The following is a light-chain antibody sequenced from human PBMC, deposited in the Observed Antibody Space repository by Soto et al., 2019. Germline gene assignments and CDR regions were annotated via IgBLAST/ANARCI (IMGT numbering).Light chain of an antibody. CDR2: GAS. Sequence: EIVMTQSPATLSVSPVERATLSFRASQSVSSNLAWYQQKPGQAPRLLIYGASTRATGIPARFSGSGSGTEFTLTISSLQSEDFAVYYCQQRSNWPHSITFGQGTRLEIK. J-gene: IGKJ5*01. CDR1: QSVSSN. V-gene: IGKV3-15*01. CDR3: QQRSNWPHSIT.